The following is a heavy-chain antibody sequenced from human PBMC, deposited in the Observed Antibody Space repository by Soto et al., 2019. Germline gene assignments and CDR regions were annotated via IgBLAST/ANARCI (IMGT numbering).Heavy chain of an antibody. CDR2: ISGGGGST. J-gene: IGHJ3*01. CDR1: GFTFGNYA. V-gene: IGHV3-23*01. CDR3: AKGFIVVVTVLRPDDAFDV. D-gene: IGHD2-21*02. Sequence: DVQLLESGGGLVQQGGSLRLACAGSGFTFGNYAINWVRLAAGKGLEWVSGISGGGGSTYYADSVKGRFTTFSDTSKNTVFLQMNSLRADDTGVYYCAKGFIVVVTVLRPDDAFDVWGQGTMVTVSS.